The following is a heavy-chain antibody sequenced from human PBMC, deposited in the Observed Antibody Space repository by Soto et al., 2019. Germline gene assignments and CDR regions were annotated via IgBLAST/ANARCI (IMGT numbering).Heavy chain of an antibody. CDR2: INHSGST. J-gene: IGHJ5*02. V-gene: IGHV4-34*01. CDR1: GGSFSGYY. Sequence: SETLSLTCAVYGGSFSGYYWSWIRQPPGKGLEWIGEINHSGSTNYNPSLKSRVNISVDTSKNKFSLKLSSVTAADTAVYYCARKDFDWLLMSSNWFDPWGQGTLVTVSS. CDR3: ARKDFDWLLMSSNWFDP. D-gene: IGHD3-9*01.